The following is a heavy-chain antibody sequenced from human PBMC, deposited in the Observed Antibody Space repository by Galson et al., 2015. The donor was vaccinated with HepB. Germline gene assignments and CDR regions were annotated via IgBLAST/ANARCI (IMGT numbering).Heavy chain of an antibody. J-gene: IGHJ3*02. CDR2: ISYDGSNK. Sequence: LRLSCAASGFTFSSYGMHWVRQAPGKGLEWVAVISYDGSNKYYADSVKGRFTISRDNSKNTLYLQMNSLRAGDTAVYYCAKFGPGPEAYYYDRGLDAFDIWGQGTMVTVSS. CDR3: AKFGPGPEAYYYDRGLDAFDI. CDR1: GFTFSSYG. V-gene: IGHV3-30*18. D-gene: IGHD3-22*01.